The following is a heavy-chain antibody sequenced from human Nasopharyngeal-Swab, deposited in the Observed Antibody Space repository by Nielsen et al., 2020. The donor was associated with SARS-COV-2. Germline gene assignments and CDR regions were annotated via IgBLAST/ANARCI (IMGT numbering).Heavy chain of an antibody. Sequence: GESLKISCAASGFTFSSYWMHWVRQAPGKGLVWVSRINSDGSSTSYADSVNGRFTISRDNAKNTLYLQMNSLRAEDTAVYYCARGGSYSSSWYPTYWGQGTLVTVSS. D-gene: IGHD6-13*01. CDR1: GFTFSSYW. V-gene: IGHV3-74*01. J-gene: IGHJ4*02. CDR3: ARGGSYSSSWYPTY. CDR2: INSDGSST.